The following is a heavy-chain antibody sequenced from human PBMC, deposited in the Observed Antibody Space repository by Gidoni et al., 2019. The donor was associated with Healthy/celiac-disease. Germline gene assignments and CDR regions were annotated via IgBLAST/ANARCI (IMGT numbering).Heavy chain of an antibody. Sequence: EVQLVESGGGLVQPGGSLRLSCAASGFTFSSYEMNWVRQAPGKGLEWVSYISSSGSTIYYADSVKGRFTISRDNAKNSLYLQMNSLRAEDTAVYYCARGAKYYYGSGLFDPWGQGTLVTVSS. J-gene: IGHJ5*02. V-gene: IGHV3-48*03. CDR1: GFTFSSYE. CDR3: ARGAKYYYGSGLFDP. D-gene: IGHD3-10*01. CDR2: ISSSGSTI.